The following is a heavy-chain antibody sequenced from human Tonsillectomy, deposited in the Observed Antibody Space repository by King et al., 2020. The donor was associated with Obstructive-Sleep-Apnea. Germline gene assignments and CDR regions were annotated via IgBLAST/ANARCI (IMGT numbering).Heavy chain of an antibody. D-gene: IGHD3-22*01. CDR2: IDPSDSYT. CDR1: GYSFTSYW. CDR3: ARLNYDSSGYYRLFDY. V-gene: IGHV5-10-1*01. Sequence: QLVQSGAEVKKPGESLRISCVGSGYSFTSYWITWVRQIPGKGLEWMGRIDPSDSYTNSSPSFQGHVSIPADKSVSTAYLQWSSLKASDTAMYYCARLNYDSSGYYRLFDYWGQGTLVTVSS. J-gene: IGHJ4*02.